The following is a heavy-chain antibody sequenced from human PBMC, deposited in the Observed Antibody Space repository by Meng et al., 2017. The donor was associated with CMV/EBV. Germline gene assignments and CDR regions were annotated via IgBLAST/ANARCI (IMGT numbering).Heavy chain of an antibody. CDR2: ISGSGTST. J-gene: IGHJ6*02. V-gene: IGHV3-23*01. Sequence: GESLKISCAASGFTFSTYAMSWVRQAPGKGLEWVSAISGSGTSTYYADSVKGRFTISRDNSKNTLYLQMNSLRVEDTAVYYCAKDPSWGGPVNYYYYGMDVWGQGTTVTVSS. CDR1: GFTFSTYA. CDR3: AKDPSWGGPVNYYYYGMDV. D-gene: IGHD3-16*01.